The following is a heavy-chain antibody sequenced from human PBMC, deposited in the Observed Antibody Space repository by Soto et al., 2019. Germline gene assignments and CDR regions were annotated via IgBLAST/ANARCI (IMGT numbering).Heavy chain of an antibody. J-gene: IGHJ6*02. CDR3: AKDIGDSSSWYYYYYGMDV. CDR2: ISWNSGSI. Sequence: QHGGSLRLSCAASGFTFDDYAMHWVRQAPGKGLEWVSGISWNSGSIGYADSVKGRFTISRDNTKNSLYLQMNSLRAEDTALYYCAKDIGDSSSWYYYYYGMDVWGQGTTATVSS. V-gene: IGHV3-9*01. D-gene: IGHD6-13*01. CDR1: GFTFDDYA.